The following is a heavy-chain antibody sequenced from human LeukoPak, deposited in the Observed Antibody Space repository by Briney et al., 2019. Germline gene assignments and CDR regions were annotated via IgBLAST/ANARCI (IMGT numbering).Heavy chain of an antibody. D-gene: IGHD3-10*01. Sequence: PGGSLRLSCAASGFTFSSYWMSWVRQAPGKGLEWVANIKQDGSEKYYVDSVKGRFTISRDNAKNSLYLQMNSLRAEDTAVYYCASPPLLLWFGDNLAVPGLYGMDVWGQGTTVTVSS. J-gene: IGHJ6*02. V-gene: IGHV3-7*01. CDR2: IKQDGSEK. CDR1: GFTFSSYW. CDR3: ASPPLLLWFGDNLAVPGLYGMDV.